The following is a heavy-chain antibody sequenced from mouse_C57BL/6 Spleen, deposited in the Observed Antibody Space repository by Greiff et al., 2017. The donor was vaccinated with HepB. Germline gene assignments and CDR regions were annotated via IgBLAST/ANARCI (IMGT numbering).Heavy chain of an antibody. D-gene: IGHD1-1*01. J-gene: IGHJ2*01. Sequence: QVQLQQSGAELARPGASVKLSCKASGYTFTSYGISWVKQRTGQGLEWIGEIYPRSGNTYYNEKFKGKATLTADKSSSTAYMELRSLTSEDSAVYLCARPYYDAGYFDYWGQGTTLTVSS. CDR1: GYTFTSYG. CDR2: IYPRSGNT. CDR3: ARPYYDAGYFDY. V-gene: IGHV1-81*01.